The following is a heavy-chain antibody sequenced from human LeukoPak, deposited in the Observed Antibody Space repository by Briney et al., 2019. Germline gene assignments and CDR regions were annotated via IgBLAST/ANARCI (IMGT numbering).Heavy chain of an antibody. V-gene: IGHV3-21*01. J-gene: IGHJ3*02. D-gene: IGHD2-15*01. CDR1: GFTFTTYS. Sequence: PGGSLRLSCAASGFTFTTYSMNWVRQAPGKGLEWVSFITSSSSNIYYTDSVKGRFTISRDNAKNSLYLQMNSLRVEDTAVYYCAREDRGMQEDCSYGECFGWFDIFDIWGEGTMVTVSP. CDR3: AREDRGMQEDCSYGECFGWFDIFDI. CDR2: ITSSSSNI.